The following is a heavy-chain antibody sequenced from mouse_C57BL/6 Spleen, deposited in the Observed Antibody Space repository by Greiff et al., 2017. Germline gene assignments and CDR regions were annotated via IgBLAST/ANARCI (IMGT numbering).Heavy chain of an antibody. J-gene: IGHJ1*03. V-gene: IGHV1-4*01. Sequence: QVQLQQSGAELARPGASVKMSCKASGYTFTSYTMHWVKQRPGQGLEWIGYINPSSGYTKYNQKFKDKATLTADKSSSTAYMQLSSLTSEDSAVYYCVVATYWYFDVWGTGTTVTVSS. D-gene: IGHD1-1*01. CDR3: VVATYWYFDV. CDR1: GYTFTSYT. CDR2: INPSSGYT.